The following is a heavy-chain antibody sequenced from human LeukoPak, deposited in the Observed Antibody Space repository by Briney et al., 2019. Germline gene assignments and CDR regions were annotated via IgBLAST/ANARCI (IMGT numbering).Heavy chain of an antibody. Sequence: ASVKVSCKVSGYTLTELSMHWVRQAPGKGLEWMGGFDPEDGETIYAQKFQGRVTMTEDTSTDTAYMELSSLRSEDTAVYYCATVAAPPPINPFYYWGQGTLVTVSS. D-gene: IGHD1-14*01. V-gene: IGHV1-24*01. J-gene: IGHJ4*02. CDR2: FDPEDGET. CDR3: ATVAAPPPINPFYY. CDR1: GYTLTELS.